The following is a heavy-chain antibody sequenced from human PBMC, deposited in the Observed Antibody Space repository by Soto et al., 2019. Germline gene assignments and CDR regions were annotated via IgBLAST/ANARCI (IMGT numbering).Heavy chain of an antibody. Sequence: EVQLVESGGGLVQPGGSLRLSYAASGFTFSSYSMNWVRQAPGKGLEWVSYISSSSSTIYYADSVKGRFTISRDNAKNSLYLQMNSLRDEDTAAYYCARERAVGIAVALNWFDPWGQGTLVTVSS. V-gene: IGHV3-48*02. J-gene: IGHJ5*02. CDR3: ARERAVGIAVALNWFDP. D-gene: IGHD6-19*01. CDR1: GFTFSSYS. CDR2: ISSSSSTI.